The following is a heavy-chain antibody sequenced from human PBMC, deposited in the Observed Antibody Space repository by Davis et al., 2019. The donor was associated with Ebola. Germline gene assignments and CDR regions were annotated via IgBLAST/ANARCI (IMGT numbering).Heavy chain of an antibody. V-gene: IGHV3-33*01. CDR2: IWYNGNNK. Sequence: GESLKISCAASGFTLSGYAMHWVRQAPGKGLEWVAVIWYNGNNKYYADSAKGRFTISRDTSKNTVYLEMNNLRPEDTAVYYCATTPQYSSGQNKPFDYWGQGTLVTVSS. CDR3: ATTPQYSSGQNKPFDY. J-gene: IGHJ4*02. CDR1: GFTLSGYA. D-gene: IGHD6-19*01.